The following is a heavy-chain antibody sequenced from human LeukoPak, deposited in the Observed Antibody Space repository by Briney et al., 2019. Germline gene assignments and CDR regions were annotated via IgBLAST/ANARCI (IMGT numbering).Heavy chain of an antibody. CDR2: ISTSNGDT. Sequence: GASVKVSCKASGYTFGSYSITWVRQAPGQGLEWMGWISTSNGDTNYAQSLQHRVIMTTDTSTNTAYMDLRSLTSDDTAMYHCARKQGGATASNFDHWGQGTLVTVSS. CDR3: ARKQGGATASNFDH. D-gene: IGHD1-1*01. V-gene: IGHV1-18*01. CDR1: GYTFGSYS. J-gene: IGHJ4*02.